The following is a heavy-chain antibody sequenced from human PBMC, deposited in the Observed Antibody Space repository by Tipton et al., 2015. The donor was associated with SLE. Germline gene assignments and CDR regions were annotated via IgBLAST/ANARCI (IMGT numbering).Heavy chain of an antibody. D-gene: IGHD4-23*01. CDR3: ARLGGSGNSLFDS. CDR2: IYVSGST. CDR1: GDSISNNY. Sequence: TLSLTCTVSGDSISNNYWSWIRQLPGKGLEWIGYIYVSGSTNYNPSLKSRVAFSLDTSRNQLSLRLTAVTAADTAVYYCARLGGSGNSLFDSWGQGTLVTVSS. J-gene: IGHJ4*02. V-gene: IGHV4-4*09.